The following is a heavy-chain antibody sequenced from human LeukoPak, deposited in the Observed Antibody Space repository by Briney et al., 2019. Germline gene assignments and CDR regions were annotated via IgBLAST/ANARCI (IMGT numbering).Heavy chain of an antibody. J-gene: IGHJ6*02. CDR2: ISAYNGNT. D-gene: IGHD1-7*01. CDR3: AREITGTTYYYYYYGMDV. V-gene: IGHV1-18*04. CDR1: GYTFTGYY. Sequence: ASVKVSCKASGYTFTGYYMHWVRQAPGQGLEWMGWISAYNGNTNCAQKLQGRVTMTTDTSTSTAYMELRSLRSDDTAVYYCAREITGTTYYYYYYGMDVWGQGTTVTVSS.